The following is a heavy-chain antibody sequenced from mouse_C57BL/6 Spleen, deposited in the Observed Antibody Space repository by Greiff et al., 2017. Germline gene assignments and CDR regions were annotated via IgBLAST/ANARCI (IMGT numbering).Heavy chain of an antibody. V-gene: IGHV1-15*01. J-gene: IGHJ2*01. D-gene: IGHD1-1*01. CDR1: GYTFTDYE. Sequence: QVQLQQPGAELVRPGASVTLSCKASGYTFTDYEMHWVKQTPVHGLEWIGAIDPETGGTASNQKFKGKAIVTADKSSSTAYMELRSLTAEVSAVYYGTRDYGSSSDYFDYWGQGTTLTVSS. CDR3: TRDYGSSSDYFDY. CDR2: IDPETGGT.